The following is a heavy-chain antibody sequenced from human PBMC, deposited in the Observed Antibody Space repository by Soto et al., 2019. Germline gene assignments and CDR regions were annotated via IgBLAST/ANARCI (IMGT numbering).Heavy chain of an antibody. J-gene: IGHJ6*02. Sequence: QVQLVESGGGVVQPGRSLRLSCAASGFTFSSYGMHWVXXXXXXXXXXXXXXXXDGSNKYYADSVKGRFTISRDNPKNTLYLQMNSLRXEDTXXXYXXXXXXPXXXXXXXXXXXXXXXVXXQGTTVTVSS. V-gene: IGHV3-30*03. CDR1: GFTFSSYG. CDR2: XXXDGSNK. CDR3: XXXXXPXXXXXXXXXXXXXXXV.